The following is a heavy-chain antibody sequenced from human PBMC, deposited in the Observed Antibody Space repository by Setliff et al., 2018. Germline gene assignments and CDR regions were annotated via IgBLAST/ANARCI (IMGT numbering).Heavy chain of an antibody. D-gene: IGHD3-22*01. J-gene: IGHJ5*02. V-gene: IGHV4-39*01. CDR2: IYYSGST. CDR3: ARLGSARYDSSGYYPDNWFDP. Sequence: LSLTCTVSGGSISRSSYYWGWIRQPPGKGLEWIGSIYYSGSTYYNPSLKSRVTISVDTSKNQFSLKLSSVTAADTAVYYCARLGSARYDSSGYYPDNWFDPWGQGTLVTVSS. CDR1: GGSISRSSYY.